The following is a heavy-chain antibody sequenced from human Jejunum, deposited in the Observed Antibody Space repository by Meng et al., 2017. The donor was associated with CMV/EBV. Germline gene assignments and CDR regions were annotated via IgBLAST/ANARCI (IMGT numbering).Heavy chain of an antibody. CDR2: IYHSGSP. CDR1: ISSGYY. Sequence: ISSGYYWGWIRQPPGKGLEWIGSIYHSGSPYYNPSLKSRTTISVDTSKNQFSLNLSSVTAADTAVYYCARWGTYYYDSSGSYFFDYWGQGTLVTVSS. CDR3: ARWGTYYYDSSGSYFFDY. D-gene: IGHD3-22*01. J-gene: IGHJ4*02. V-gene: IGHV4-38-2*01.